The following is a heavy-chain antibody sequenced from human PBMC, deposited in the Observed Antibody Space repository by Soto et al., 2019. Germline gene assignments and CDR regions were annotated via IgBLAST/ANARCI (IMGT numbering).Heavy chain of an antibody. CDR3: ARGVTSGSFPPFAS. CDR1: GGTFSSYS. CDR2: CSAIFGTA. Sequence: QVQLVQSGAEVKKPGSSVKVSCKASGGTFSSYSFSWVRQAPGQGLEWMGGCSAIFGTANYAQKLLVGLTITADEFTSTVYMELSSLRSEDPAVYYCARGVTSGSFPPFASWGQGTLVTVSS. V-gene: IGHV1-69*12. D-gene: IGHD1-26*01. J-gene: IGHJ4*02.